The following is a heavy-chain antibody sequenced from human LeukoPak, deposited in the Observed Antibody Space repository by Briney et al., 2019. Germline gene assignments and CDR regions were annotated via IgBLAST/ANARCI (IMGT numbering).Heavy chain of an antibody. D-gene: IGHD3-9*01. CDR2: INHSGST. CDR3: ARRKILTGYYRAFVY. Sequence: KTSETLSLTCAVYGGSFSGYYWSWIRRPPGKGLEWIGEINHSGSTNYNPSLKSRVTISVDTSKNQFSLKLSSVTAADTAVYYCARRKILTGYYRAFVYWGQGTLVTVSS. J-gene: IGHJ4*02. CDR1: GGSFSGYY. V-gene: IGHV4-34*01.